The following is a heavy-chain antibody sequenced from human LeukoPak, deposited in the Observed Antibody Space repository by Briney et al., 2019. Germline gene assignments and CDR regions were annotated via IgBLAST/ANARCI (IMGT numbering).Heavy chain of an antibody. Sequence: PGGSLRLSCAASGFTFSSYAMSWVRQAPGKGLEWVSAISGSGGSTYYADSVKGRFTISRDNPKNTLYLQMNSLRAEDTAVYYCAKDVVVVPAAPRGYFDYWGQGTLVTVSS. D-gene: IGHD2-2*01. CDR1: GFTFSSYA. V-gene: IGHV3-23*01. CDR3: AKDVVVVPAAPRGYFDY. CDR2: ISGSGGST. J-gene: IGHJ4*02.